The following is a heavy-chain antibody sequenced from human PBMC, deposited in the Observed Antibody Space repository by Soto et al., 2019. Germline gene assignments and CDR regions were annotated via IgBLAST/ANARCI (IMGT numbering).Heavy chain of an antibody. D-gene: IGHD2-2*01. CDR1: GGSISSYY. CDR2: IYYSGST. Sequence: SETLSLTCTVSGGSISSYYWSWIRQPPGKGLEWIGYIYYSGSTNYNPSLKSRVTISVDTSKNQFSLQLNSVTPEDTAVYYCARVVVRPPICSSTGCYGSGMDVWGQGTTVTVSS. J-gene: IGHJ6*02. CDR3: ARVVVRPPICSSTGCYGSGMDV. V-gene: IGHV4-59*12.